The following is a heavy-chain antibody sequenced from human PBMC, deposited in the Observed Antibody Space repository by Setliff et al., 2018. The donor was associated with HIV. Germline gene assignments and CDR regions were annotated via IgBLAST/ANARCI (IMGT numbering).Heavy chain of an antibody. CDR3: ARHSPSDY. J-gene: IGHJ4*02. CDR2: IYNSAST. V-gene: IGHV4-59*08. Sequence: SETLSLTCAVYGGSFSGYDWSWIRQPPGKGLEWIGYIYNSASTSYNPSLKSRVTISVDTSTTQFSLKLSSVTAADTAVYYCARHSPSDYWGQGTLVTVSS. CDR1: GGSFSGYD.